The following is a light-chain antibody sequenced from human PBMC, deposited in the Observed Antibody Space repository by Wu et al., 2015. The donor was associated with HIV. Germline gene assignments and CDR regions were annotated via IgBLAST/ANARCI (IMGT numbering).Light chain of an antibody. J-gene: IGKJ2*03. CDR3: QQYNSYSRS. CDR1: QTISNW. V-gene: IGKV1-5*03. Sequence: DVQMTQSPSTLSASVGDRVTITCRASQTISNWLAWYQQKPGKAPKLLIFKASNLESGVPSRFSGSGSGTEFTLSISSLQPGDFATYYCQQYNSYSRSFGQGTTLEIK. CDR2: KAS.